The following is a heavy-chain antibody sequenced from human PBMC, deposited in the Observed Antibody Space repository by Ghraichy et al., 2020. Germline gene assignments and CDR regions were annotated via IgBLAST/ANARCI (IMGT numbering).Heavy chain of an antibody. Sequence: VGSLRLSCAASRFMFSDYWMHWVRQAPGKGLEWVARINGDGSITTYADSVKGRFTISRDNAKLTLFLQMNSLRAEDTAVYYCAKDGDGYYYDSSGYFDDWGQGTLVTVSS. CDR1: RFMFSDYW. D-gene: IGHD3-22*01. CDR2: INGDGSIT. J-gene: IGHJ4*02. V-gene: IGHV3-74*01. CDR3: AKDGDGYYYDSSGYFDD.